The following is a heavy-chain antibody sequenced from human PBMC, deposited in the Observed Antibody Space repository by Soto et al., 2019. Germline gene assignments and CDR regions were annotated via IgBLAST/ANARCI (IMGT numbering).Heavy chain of an antibody. J-gene: IGHJ4*02. CDR2: IYYSGNT. Sequence: SETLSLTCTVSGGPISSGDYYWSWIRQPPGKGLEWIGYIYYSGNTYYNPSLKSRVTILLDTSKNQFSLKLSSVTAADTAVYYCARGDYYGSGNFKGVDYWGQGTLVTVSS. V-gene: IGHV4-30-4*01. D-gene: IGHD3-10*01. CDR3: ARGDYYGSGNFKGVDY. CDR1: GGPISSGDYY.